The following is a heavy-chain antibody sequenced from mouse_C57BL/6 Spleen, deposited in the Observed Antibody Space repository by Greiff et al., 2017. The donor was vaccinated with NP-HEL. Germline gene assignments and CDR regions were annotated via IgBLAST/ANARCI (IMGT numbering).Heavy chain of an antibody. Sequence: QVQLQQPGAELVKPGASVKLSCKASGYTFTSYWMHWVKQRPGQGLEWIGMIHPNSGSTNYNEKFKSKATLTVDKSSSTAYMQLSSLTSEDSAVYYCAYYDYDDETAWFAYWGQGTLVTVSA. CDR1: GYTFTSYW. CDR2: IHPNSGST. J-gene: IGHJ3*01. CDR3: AYYDYDDETAWFAY. V-gene: IGHV1-64*01. D-gene: IGHD2-4*01.